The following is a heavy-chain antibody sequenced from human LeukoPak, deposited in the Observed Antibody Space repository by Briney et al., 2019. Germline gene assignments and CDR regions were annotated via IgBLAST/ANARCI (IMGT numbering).Heavy chain of an antibody. CDR3: ARGHLGLPP. J-gene: IGHJ5*02. CDR1: GGSISGYS. V-gene: IGHV4-59*01. CDR2: FHNSRTT. Sequence: SETLSLTCTVSGGSISGYSWTWIRQPPGQGLEWIGYFHNSRTTSYNPSLTGRVIISVDTAMDQISPKLNSVTAADTAVYYCARGHLGLPPWGQGTLVTVSS. D-gene: IGHD3-10*01.